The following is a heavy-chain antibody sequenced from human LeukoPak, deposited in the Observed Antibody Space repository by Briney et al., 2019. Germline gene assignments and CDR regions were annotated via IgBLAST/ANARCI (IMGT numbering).Heavy chain of an antibody. CDR1: GFTFSTYW. D-gene: IGHD1-26*01. CDR2: LSPDGGSS. CDR3: TRSPSLGGSYWGFDY. Sequence: GGSLRLSCAASGFTFSTYWMHWVRHAPGKGLVGVSRLSPDGGSSIYADSVKGRFTVSRDNAKNTLYLQMNSLRADDTAVYYCTRSPSLGGSYWGFDYWGQGTLLTVSS. V-gene: IGHV3-74*01. J-gene: IGHJ4*02.